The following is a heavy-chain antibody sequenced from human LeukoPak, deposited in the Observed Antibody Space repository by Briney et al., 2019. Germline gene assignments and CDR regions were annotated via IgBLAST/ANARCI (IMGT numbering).Heavy chain of an antibody. CDR3: ARVDYGGNGGFDY. D-gene: IGHD4-23*01. Sequence: PSETLSLTCTVSGGSISDYHWTWIRQPPGKALEYIGYIYNRGTTYYNPSLKSRVTISADTSKKQFSLKLTSLTAADTAVYYCARVDYGGNGGFDYWGQGTLVTVSS. J-gene: IGHJ4*02. CDR2: IYNRGTT. V-gene: IGHV4-59*01. CDR1: GGSISDYH.